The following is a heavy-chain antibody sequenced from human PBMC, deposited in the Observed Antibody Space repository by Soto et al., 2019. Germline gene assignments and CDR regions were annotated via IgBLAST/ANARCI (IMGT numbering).Heavy chain of an antibody. CDR1: GFTFSSYN. J-gene: IGHJ5*02. CDR3: AREGDSSGWYNWFDP. Sequence: EVQLVESGGGLVQPGGSLRLSCAASGFTFSSYNMNWVRQAPGKGLEWVSYFSSSSGTIYYADSVKGRFTISRDNAKNSLYLQMNSLRAEDTAVYYCAREGDSSGWYNWFDPWGQGTRVTVSS. V-gene: IGHV3-48*01. D-gene: IGHD3-22*01. CDR2: FSSSSGTI.